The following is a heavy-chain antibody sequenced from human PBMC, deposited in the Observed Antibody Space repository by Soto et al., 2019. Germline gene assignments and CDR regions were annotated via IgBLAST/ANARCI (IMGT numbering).Heavy chain of an antibody. D-gene: IGHD2-2*02. CDR1: GYTFTGYA. CDR2: INAGNGNT. Sequence: GASVKVSCKASGYTFTGYAMHWVRQAPGQRLEWMGWINAGNGNTKYSQKFQGRVTITRDTSASTAYMELSSLRSEDTAVYYCASSFTATAAIGYWGQGTLVTVSS. V-gene: IGHV1-3*01. CDR3: ASSFTATAAIGY. J-gene: IGHJ4*02.